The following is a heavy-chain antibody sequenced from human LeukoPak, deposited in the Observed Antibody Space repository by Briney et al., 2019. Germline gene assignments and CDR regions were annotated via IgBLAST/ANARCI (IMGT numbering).Heavy chain of an antibody. Sequence: GASLRLSCAASGFTLSSYAIHWVRQSPGKGLEWVAAISYDGSNKFYAESVKGRFSISRDDSKNTQYMQMSSLRAEDTAVYYCARDGGIQLRLLYFFDSWGQGTLVTVSS. J-gene: IGHJ4*02. D-gene: IGHD1-1*01. CDR3: ARDGGIQLRLLYFFDS. CDR2: ISYDGSNK. V-gene: IGHV3-30*04. CDR1: GFTLSSYA.